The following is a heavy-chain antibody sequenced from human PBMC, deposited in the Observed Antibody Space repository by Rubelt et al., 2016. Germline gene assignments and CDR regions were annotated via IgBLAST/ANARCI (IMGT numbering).Heavy chain of an antibody. CDR1: GASISSSPYY. CDR2: VYYSGRT. Sequence: QLQLQESGPGLVKPSETLSLTCTVSGASISSSPYYWAWIRQPPGKGLEWIGSVYYSGRTSYSPSLKSRVTISVDTSKNQVSLHMTTGTAADTAVDYCATDVGRGYIYGHLDSWGQGTLVTVSS. CDR3: ATDVGRGYIYGHLDS. J-gene: IGHJ4*02. D-gene: IGHD5-18*01. V-gene: IGHV4-39*07.